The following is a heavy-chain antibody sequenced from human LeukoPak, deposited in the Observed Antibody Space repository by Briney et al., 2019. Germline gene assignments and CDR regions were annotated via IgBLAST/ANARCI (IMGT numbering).Heavy chain of an antibody. CDR1: GFTFSSYW. Sequence: GGSLRLSCAASGFTFSSYWMHWVRQAPGKGLEWVSDICGRDTRINYADSVKGRFTISRDNSKNTVYLQMSSLRVEDTAIYYCAREGQYCSSSACQFDYWGQGTLVTVSS. V-gene: IGHV3-23*01. CDR3: AREGQYCSSSACQFDY. J-gene: IGHJ4*02. CDR2: ICGRDTRI. D-gene: IGHD2-2*01.